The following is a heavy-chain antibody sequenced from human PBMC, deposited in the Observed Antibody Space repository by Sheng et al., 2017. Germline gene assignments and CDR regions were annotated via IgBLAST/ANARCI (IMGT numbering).Heavy chain of an antibody. CDR1: GGTFSSYA. J-gene: IGHJ4*02. D-gene: IGHD3-16*02. CDR2: IIPIFGTA. V-gene: IGHV1-69*05. Sequence: QVQLVQSGAEVKKPGSSVKVSCKASGGTFSSYAISWVRQAPGQGLEWMGGIIPIFGTANYAQKFQGRVTITTDESTSTAYMELSSLRSEDTAVYYCARPAYDYIWGSYRWGLDYWGQGTLVTVSS. CDR3: ARPAYDYIWGSYRWGLDY.